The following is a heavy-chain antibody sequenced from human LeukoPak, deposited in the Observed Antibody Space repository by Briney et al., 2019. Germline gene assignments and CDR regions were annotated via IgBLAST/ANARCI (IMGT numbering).Heavy chain of an antibody. D-gene: IGHD1-1*01. CDR1: GYSFTSYW. J-gene: IGHJ4*02. V-gene: IGHV5-51*01. CDR3: ARHETGPYFDY. CDR2: IYPGDSDT. Sequence: GESLKISCKGSGYSFTSYWIGWVRRMPGKGLECMGIIYPGDSDTRYSPSFQGQVTISADRSISTAYLQWSSLKASDTAMYYCARHETGPYFDYWGQGALVTVSS.